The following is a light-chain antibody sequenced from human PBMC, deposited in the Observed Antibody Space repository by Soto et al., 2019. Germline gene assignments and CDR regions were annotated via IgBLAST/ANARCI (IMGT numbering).Light chain of an antibody. CDR2: GAS. J-gene: IGKJ5*01. Sequence: DIQLTQSPSFLSASVGDRVTISCRASQGMNTYVAWYQQKPGKAPKLLIYGASTLHTGVPLRFSGSESGAEFTLTISSLQPEDFATYYCQQLHSYPITFGQGTRLEIK. V-gene: IGKV1-9*01. CDR1: QGMNTY. CDR3: QQLHSYPIT.